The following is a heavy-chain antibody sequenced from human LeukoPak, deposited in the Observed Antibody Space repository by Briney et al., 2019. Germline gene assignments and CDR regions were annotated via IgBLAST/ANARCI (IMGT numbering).Heavy chain of an antibody. Sequence: ASVKVSCKASGYTFTGYYLHWVRQAPGQGLEWMGWINPKNGGTKYAQKFQGRVTMTRDTSISTAYMELSRLTSDDTAVYSCARDPTQTYYYDPWGQGTLVTVSS. CDR2: INPKNGGT. CDR1: GYTFTGYY. CDR3: ARDPTQTYYYDP. V-gene: IGHV1-2*02. D-gene: IGHD3-22*01. J-gene: IGHJ4*02.